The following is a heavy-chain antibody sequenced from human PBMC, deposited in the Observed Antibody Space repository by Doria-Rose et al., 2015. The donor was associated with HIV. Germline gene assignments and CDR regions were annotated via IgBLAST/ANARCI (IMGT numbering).Heavy chain of an antibody. CDR3: ARVLSGTYDY. D-gene: IGHD1-26*01. Sequence: QVQLQESGPGLVKPSETLSLTCSVSGGSISHYYWSWIRQPPGKGLGYIGDIFYTGSTNYSHSLKSRVSISIDTSKNKFSLRLSSVTAADTAVYYCARVLSGTYDYWGQGTLVTVSS. J-gene: IGHJ4*02. V-gene: IGHV4-59*01. CDR1: GGSISHYY. CDR2: IFYTGST.